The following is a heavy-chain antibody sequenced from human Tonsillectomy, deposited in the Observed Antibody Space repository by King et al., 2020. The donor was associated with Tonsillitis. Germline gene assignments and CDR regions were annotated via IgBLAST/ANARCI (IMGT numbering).Heavy chain of an antibody. V-gene: IGHV3-21*01. CDR3: ARANGYVGFDY. J-gene: IGHJ4*02. CDR2: VSSSSSYI. Sequence: VQLVESGGGLVKPGGSLRLSCAASGFTFSSYSMNWVRQAPGKGLEWVSSVSSSSSYIFYADSVKGRFTISRDNAKNSLYLQMNNLRAEDTALYYCARANGYVGFDYWGQGTLVTVSS. D-gene: IGHD5-12*01. CDR1: GFTFSSYS.